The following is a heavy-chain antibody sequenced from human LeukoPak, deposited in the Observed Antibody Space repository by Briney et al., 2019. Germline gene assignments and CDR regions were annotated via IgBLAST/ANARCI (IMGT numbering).Heavy chain of an antibody. Sequence: GGSLRLSCTTSGLTFSSYGMSWVRQAPGKGLEWVSYISSSGTTIYYADSVKGRFTISRDNAKNSVYLQMNSLRAEDTAVYYCASRAIFGVVIMDYWGQGTLVTVSS. D-gene: IGHD3-3*01. V-gene: IGHV3-48*03. CDR2: ISSSGTTI. CDR3: ASRAIFGVVIMDY. CDR1: GLTFSSYG. J-gene: IGHJ4*02.